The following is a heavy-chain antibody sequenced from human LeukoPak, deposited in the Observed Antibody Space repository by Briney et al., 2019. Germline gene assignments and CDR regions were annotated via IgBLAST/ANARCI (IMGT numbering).Heavy chain of an antibody. V-gene: IGHV3-48*04. CDR3: ARDLGQYYDTSDNWFDP. CDR2: ISSSSSTI. Sequence: GGSLRLSCAASGFTVSSNEVRWVRQAPGKGLEWVSYISSSSSTIYYADSVKGRFTISRDDAKNTLNLQMNSLRAEDTAVYYCARDLGQYYDTSDNWFDPWGQGTLVTVSS. D-gene: IGHD3-22*01. J-gene: IGHJ5*02. CDR1: GFTVSSNE.